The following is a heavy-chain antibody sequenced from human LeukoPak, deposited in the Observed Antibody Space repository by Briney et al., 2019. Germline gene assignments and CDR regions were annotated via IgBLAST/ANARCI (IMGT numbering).Heavy chain of an antibody. D-gene: IGHD5-24*01. CDR1: GGSFSGYY. CDR2: INHSGST. CDR3: ARPPGWLQLRRGHAFDI. V-gene: IGHV4-34*01. Sequence: SETLSLTCAVYGGSFSGYYWSWIRQPPGKGLEWIGEINHSGSTNYNPSLKSRVTISVDTSKNQFSLKLSSVTAADTAVYYCARPPGWLQLRRGHAFDIWGQGTMVTVSS. J-gene: IGHJ3*02.